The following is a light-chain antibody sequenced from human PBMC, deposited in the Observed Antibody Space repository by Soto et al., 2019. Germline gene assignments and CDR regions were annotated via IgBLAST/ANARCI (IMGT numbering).Light chain of an antibody. V-gene: IGKV1-39*01. CDR2: AAS. CDR1: QSISSY. CDR3: QHSYGTPHVT. J-gene: IGKJ3*01. Sequence: DIQMTQSPSSLYASVGDRVTITCRASQSISSYLNWYQQKQGKAPKLLIYAASSLRRGVPSRFSGSVSGPDVTPEIFSLPPEDFATYYCQHSYGTPHVTYGPGTKGDMK.